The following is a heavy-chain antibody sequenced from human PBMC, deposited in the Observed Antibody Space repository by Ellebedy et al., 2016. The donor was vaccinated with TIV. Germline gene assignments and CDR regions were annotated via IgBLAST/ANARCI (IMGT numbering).Heavy chain of an antibody. D-gene: IGHD5-18*01. V-gene: IGHV4-34*01. CDR1: GGSFSRYY. CDR3: ARGRGSSYDLPLQH. Sequence: SETLSLTXAVSGGSFSRYYWSWIRQPPGRGLEWIGEINHSGITNYNPSLKSRVTISGDTSKNQFSLKLSSVTAADTAVYYCARGRGSSYDLPLQHWGQGTLVTVSS. J-gene: IGHJ1*01. CDR2: INHSGIT.